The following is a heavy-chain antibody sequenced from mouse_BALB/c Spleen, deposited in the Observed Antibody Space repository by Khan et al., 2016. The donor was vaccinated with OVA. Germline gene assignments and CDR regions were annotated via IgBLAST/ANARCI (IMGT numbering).Heavy chain of an antibody. CDR2: IYYSGTV. CDR3: ARHYGSLYWYFDV. V-gene: IGHV3-5*02. D-gene: IGHD1-1*01. Sequence: EVKLQESGPGLVKPSQTVSLTCTVTGISITSGNYRWSWIRQFPGNKLEWIGNIYYSGTVTYNPSLTSRTTITKDTSKNQFFLEMNSLTAEDTATYYCARHYGSLYWYFDVWGAGTTVTVSS. CDR1: GISITSGNYR. J-gene: IGHJ1*01.